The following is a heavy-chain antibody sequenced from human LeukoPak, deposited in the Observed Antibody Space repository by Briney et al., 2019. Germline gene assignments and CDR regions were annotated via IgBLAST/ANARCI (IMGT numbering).Heavy chain of an antibody. CDR1: GFTFSSYG. V-gene: IGHV3-30*02. Sequence: GGSLRLSCAASGFTFSSYGMHWVRQAPGKGLEWVAFIRYDGSNKYYADSVKGRFTISRDNSKNTLYLQMNSLRAEDTAVYYCVSLQDSGSYLFHYYYYMDVWGKGTTVTISS. J-gene: IGHJ6*03. CDR3: VSLQDSGSYLFHYYYYMDV. CDR2: IRYDGSNK. D-gene: IGHD3-10*01.